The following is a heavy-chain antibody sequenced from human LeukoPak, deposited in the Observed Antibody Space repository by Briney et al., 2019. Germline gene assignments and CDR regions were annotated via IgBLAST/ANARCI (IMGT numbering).Heavy chain of an antibody. CDR1: GFTFSSYG. CDR3: AGRRYCSGGSCYSEGAFDI. Sequence: GGSLRLSCAASGFTFSSYGVHWVRQAPGKGLEWVAVIWYDGSNKYYADSVKGRFTISRDNSKNTLYLQMNSLRAEDTAVYYCAGRRYCSGGSCYSEGAFDIWGQGTMVTVSS. J-gene: IGHJ3*02. V-gene: IGHV3-33*01. D-gene: IGHD2-15*01. CDR2: IWYDGSNK.